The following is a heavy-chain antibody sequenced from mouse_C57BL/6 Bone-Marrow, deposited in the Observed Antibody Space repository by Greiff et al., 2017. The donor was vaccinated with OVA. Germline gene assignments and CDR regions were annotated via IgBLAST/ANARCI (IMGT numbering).Heavy chain of an antibody. CDR3: TTPPYYYGSSYWFAY. V-gene: IGHV14-4*01. Sequence: DVKLVESGAELVRPGASVKLSCTASGFNIKDDYMHWVKQRPEQGLEWIGWIDPENGDTEYASKFQGKATITADTSSNTAYLQLSSLTSEDTAVYYCTTPPYYYGSSYWFAYWGQGTLVTVSA. CDR2: IDPENGDT. D-gene: IGHD1-1*01. CDR1: GFNIKDDY. J-gene: IGHJ3*01.